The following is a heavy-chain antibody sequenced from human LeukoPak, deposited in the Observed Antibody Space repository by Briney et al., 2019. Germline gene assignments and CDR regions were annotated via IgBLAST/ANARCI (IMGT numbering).Heavy chain of an antibody. D-gene: IGHD1-1*01. Sequence: GGSLRLSCAASGFTFSSYAMHWVRQAPGKGLEFVSDISSNGGSTEYANSVKGRFTVSRDNSKNTLFLQMGSLRAEDMAVYYCARWNSGLDVWGQGATVTVSS. J-gene: IGHJ6*02. V-gene: IGHV3-64*01. CDR3: ARWNSGLDV. CDR1: GFTFSSYA. CDR2: ISSNGGST.